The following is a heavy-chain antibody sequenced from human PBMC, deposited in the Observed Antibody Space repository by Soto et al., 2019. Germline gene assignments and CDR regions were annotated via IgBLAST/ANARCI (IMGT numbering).Heavy chain of an antibody. V-gene: IGHV1-69*13. Sequence: SVKVSCKASGGTFSSYAISWVRQAPGQGLEWMGGIIPIFGTANYAQKFQGRVTITADESTSTAYMELSSLRSEDTAVYYCARVGDCSSTSCYARGAFDIWGQGTMVTVSS. D-gene: IGHD2-2*01. CDR3: ARVGDCSSTSCYARGAFDI. CDR2: IIPIFGTA. CDR1: GGTFSSYA. J-gene: IGHJ3*02.